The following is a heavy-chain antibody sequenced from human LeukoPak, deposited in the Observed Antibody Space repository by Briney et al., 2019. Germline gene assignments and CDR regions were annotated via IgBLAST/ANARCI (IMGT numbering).Heavy chain of an antibody. J-gene: IGHJ4*02. CDR2: IYYSGST. V-gene: IGHV4-39*07. CDR1: GGSISSSSYY. D-gene: IGHD3-3*01. CDR3: ARESRLVTRVRFLEWLPPGGIDY. Sequence: SETLSLTCTVSGGSISSSSYYWGWIRQPPGKGVEWIGSIYYSGSTYYNPSLKSRVTISVDTSKNQFSLKLSSVTAADTAVYYCARESRLVTRVRFLEWLPPGGIDYWGQGTLVTVSS.